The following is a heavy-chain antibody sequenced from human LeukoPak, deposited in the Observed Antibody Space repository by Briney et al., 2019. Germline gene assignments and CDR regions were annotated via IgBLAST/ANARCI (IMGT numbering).Heavy chain of an antibody. CDR3: ARSCPTSNPLTTSTNYYYYGMDV. Sequence: GASVKVSCKASGGTFSSYAISWVRQAPGQGLEWMGWISAYNGNTNYAQKLQGRVTMTTDTSTSTAYMELRSLRSDDTAVYYCARSCPTSNPLTTSTNYYYYGMDVWGQGTTVTVSS. CDR1: GGTFSSYA. V-gene: IGHV1-18*01. CDR2: ISAYNGNT. D-gene: IGHD1-14*01. J-gene: IGHJ6*02.